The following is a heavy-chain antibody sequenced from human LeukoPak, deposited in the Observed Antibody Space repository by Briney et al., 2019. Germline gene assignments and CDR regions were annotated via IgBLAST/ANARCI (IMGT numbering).Heavy chain of an antibody. CDR3: ARDNGLECFDY. CDR1: GFTFSSYS. V-gene: IGHV3-21*01. Sequence: GSLSLSCAASGFTFSSYSMNWVRPAPGKGLEWVSSISSSSSYIYYADSVKGRFTISRDNAKNALYLQMNSLRAEDTAVYYCARDNGLECFDYWGQGTLVTVSS. J-gene: IGHJ4*02. D-gene: IGHD3-3*01. CDR2: ISSSSSYI.